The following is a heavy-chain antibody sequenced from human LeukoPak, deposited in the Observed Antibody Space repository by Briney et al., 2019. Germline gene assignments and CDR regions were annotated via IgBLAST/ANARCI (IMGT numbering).Heavy chain of an antibody. Sequence: ASVKVSCKTSGYSFTDYYIHWVRQAPGQGLEWMGWINPNSGGTSAAQKFQGRVTMTRDTSITTVYMEVSWLTSDDTAIYYCARADRLNGGPYLIGPWGQGTLVNGSS. J-gene: IGHJ5*02. D-gene: IGHD2-21*01. CDR1: GYSFTDYY. V-gene: IGHV1-2*02. CDR2: INPNSGGT. CDR3: ARADRLNGGPYLIGP.